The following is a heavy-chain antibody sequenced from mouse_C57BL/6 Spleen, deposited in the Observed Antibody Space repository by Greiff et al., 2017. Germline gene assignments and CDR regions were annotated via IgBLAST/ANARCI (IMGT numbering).Heavy chain of an antibody. J-gene: IGHJ4*01. CDR1: GYTFTSYW. CDR3: ARSLYNGSSYAYAMDY. D-gene: IGHD1-1*01. V-gene: IGHV1-64*01. Sequence: QVQLQQPGAELVKPGASVKLSCKASGYTFTSYWMHWVKQRPGQGLEWIGMIHPNSGSTNYNEKFKSKATLTVDKSSSTAYMQLSSLTSEDSPVYYGARSLYNGSSYAYAMDYWGQGTSVTVSS. CDR2: IHPNSGST.